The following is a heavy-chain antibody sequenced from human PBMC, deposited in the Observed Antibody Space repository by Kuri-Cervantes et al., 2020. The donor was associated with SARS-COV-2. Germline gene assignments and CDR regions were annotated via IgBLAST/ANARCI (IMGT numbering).Heavy chain of an antibody. Sequence: SVKVSCKASGYTFTSYAMNWVRQAPGQGLEWMGGIMPALGMPNYAQKFRGRVTITADTSTTTAYLELTGLKSEDTALYYCASDGVSRSLSLDFWGQGTLVTFPS. J-gene: IGHJ4*02. CDR3: ASDGVSRSLSLDF. CDR2: IMPALGMP. D-gene: IGHD5/OR15-5a*01. CDR1: GYTFTSYA. V-gene: IGHV1-69*10.